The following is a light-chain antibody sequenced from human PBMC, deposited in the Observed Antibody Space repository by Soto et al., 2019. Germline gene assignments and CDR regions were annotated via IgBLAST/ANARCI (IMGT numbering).Light chain of an antibody. V-gene: IGKV3-20*01. J-gene: IGKJ1*01. Sequence: EIVFTQSPPTLSVSPVERATLSCRASQSVSSSLAWYQQKPGQAPRLLIYGASNRATGIPDRFSGSGSGTDFTLTISRLEPEDFAVYYCQQYDSSPRTFGQGTKVDIK. CDR2: GAS. CDR3: QQYDSSPRT. CDR1: QSVSSS.